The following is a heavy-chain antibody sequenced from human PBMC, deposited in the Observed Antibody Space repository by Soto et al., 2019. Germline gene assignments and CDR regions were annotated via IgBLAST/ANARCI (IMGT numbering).Heavy chain of an antibody. J-gene: IGHJ5*02. Sequence: SVKVSCKASGGTFSSYAISWVRQAPGQGLEWMGGIIPIFGTANYAQKFQGRVTITPDKSTSTAYMELSSLRSEDTAVYYCARVSNYDYAGPHNRFDPWGQGTLVTVSS. CDR3: ARVSNYDYAGPHNRFDP. D-gene: IGHD3-16*01. CDR2: IIPIFGTA. V-gene: IGHV1-69*06. CDR1: GGTFSSYA.